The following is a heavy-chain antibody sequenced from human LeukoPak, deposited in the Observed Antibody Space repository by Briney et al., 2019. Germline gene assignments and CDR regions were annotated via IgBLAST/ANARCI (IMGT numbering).Heavy chain of an antibody. D-gene: IGHD6-13*01. CDR2: ISSRGSTI. CDR1: GFTFSNSE. Sequence: GGSLRLSCAASGFTFSNSEMHWVRDAPGKGLERGSYISSRGSTIYYADSVKGRFTISRDKAKNSLYLRMNSLRAEDTAVDYCARESMGISYYMDVWGKGTTVTISS. J-gene: IGHJ6*03. CDR3: ARESMGISYYMDV. V-gene: IGHV3-48*03.